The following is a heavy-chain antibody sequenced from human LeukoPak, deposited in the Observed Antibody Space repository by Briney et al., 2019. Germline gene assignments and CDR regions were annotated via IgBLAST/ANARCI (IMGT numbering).Heavy chain of an antibody. CDR2: IYYSGTT. V-gene: IGHV4-59*08. J-gene: IGHJ4*02. D-gene: IGHD3-10*01. Sequence: PSETLSLTCTVSGGSISGNYWHWIRQPPGKGLGWIGYIYYSGTTYYNPPLKSRVTISVDTSKNHFSLKLNSVTAADSAVYFCARGREYYGSASFDYWGQGTLVTVSS. CDR1: GGSISGNY. CDR3: ARGREYYGSASFDY.